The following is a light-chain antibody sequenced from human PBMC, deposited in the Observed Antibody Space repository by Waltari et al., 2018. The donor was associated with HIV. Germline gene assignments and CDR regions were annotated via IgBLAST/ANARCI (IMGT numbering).Light chain of an antibody. CDR3: ASFTDDNTVI. V-gene: IGLV2-14*03. CDR1: DIDFGLSNF. J-gene: IGLJ2*01. Sequence: AVTQPASVSGLPGQSTTISCIVDDIDFGLSNFVSWYQQHSGNPPRLLLYDVDSRASGVSDRFSGSMSGNTASLTISGLRAEDEGHYYCASFTDDNTVIFGGGTEVTVL. CDR2: DVD.